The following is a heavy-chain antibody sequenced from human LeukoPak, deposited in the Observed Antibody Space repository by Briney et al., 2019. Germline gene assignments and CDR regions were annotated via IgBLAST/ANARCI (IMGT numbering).Heavy chain of an antibody. CDR2: INPSGGST. D-gene: IGHD3-10*01. CDR1: GYTFTGYY. V-gene: IGHV1-46*01. CDR3: ARGHYNYYGSGSYYNALVTPRYYYYGMDV. J-gene: IGHJ6*02. Sequence: ASVKVSCKASGYTFTGYYMHWVRQAPGQGLEWMGIINPSGGSTSYAQKFQGRVTMTRDTSTSTVYMELSSLRSEDTAVYYCARGHYNYYGSGSYYNALVTPRYYYYGMDVWGQGTTVTVSS.